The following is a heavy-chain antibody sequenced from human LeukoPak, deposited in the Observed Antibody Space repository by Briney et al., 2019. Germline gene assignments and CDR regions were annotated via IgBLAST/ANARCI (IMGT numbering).Heavy chain of an antibody. Sequence: GGSLRLSCAASGFTFSSYAMSWVRQAPGKGLEWVSAISGSGGSTYYADSVKGRFTISRDNSKNTLYLQMNSLRAGDTAVYYCAKDPYSSSYYYYYMDVWGKGTTVTVSS. CDR3: AKDPYSSSYYYYYMDV. J-gene: IGHJ6*03. D-gene: IGHD6-6*01. CDR2: ISGSGGST. V-gene: IGHV3-23*01. CDR1: GFTFSSYA.